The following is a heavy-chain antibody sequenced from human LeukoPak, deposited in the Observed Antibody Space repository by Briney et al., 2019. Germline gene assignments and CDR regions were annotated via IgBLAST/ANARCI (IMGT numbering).Heavy chain of an antibody. CDR2: IYYSGST. CDR3: ARRHRGYSYGYGDY. CDR1: GGSISSSNYY. Sequence: SETLSLTCTVSGGSISSSNYYWGWIRQPPGKGLEWIGSIYYSGSTYYNPSLKSRVTISVDTSKNQFSLKLSSVTAADTAVYYCARRHRGYSYGYGDYWGQGTLVTVSS. V-gene: IGHV4-39*01. J-gene: IGHJ4*02. D-gene: IGHD5-18*01.